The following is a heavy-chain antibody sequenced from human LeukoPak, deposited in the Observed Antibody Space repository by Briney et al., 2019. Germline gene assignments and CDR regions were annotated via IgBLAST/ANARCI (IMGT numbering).Heavy chain of an antibody. Sequence: GGSLRLSCAASGFTFDDYAMHWVRQAPGKGLEWVSPISGDGGSTYYADSVKGRFTISRDNSKNSLYLQMNSLRAEDTALYYCARGGYSYGYYYYMDVWGKGTTVTVSS. J-gene: IGHJ6*03. CDR1: GFTFDDYA. CDR3: ARGGYSYGYYYYMDV. V-gene: IGHV3-43*02. D-gene: IGHD5-18*01. CDR2: ISGDGGST.